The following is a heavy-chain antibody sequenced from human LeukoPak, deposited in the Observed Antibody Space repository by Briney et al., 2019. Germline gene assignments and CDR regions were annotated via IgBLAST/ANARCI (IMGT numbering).Heavy chain of an antibody. Sequence: GGSLRLSCAASGFTFSSYGMHWVRQAPGKGLEWVAVISYDGSNKYYADSVKGRFTISRDNSKNTLYLQMNSLRAEDTAVYYCAREMYQLPSEYFQHWGQGTLVTVSS. D-gene: IGHD2-2*01. CDR1: GFTFSSYG. V-gene: IGHV3-30*03. J-gene: IGHJ1*01. CDR3: AREMYQLPSEYFQH. CDR2: ISYDGSNK.